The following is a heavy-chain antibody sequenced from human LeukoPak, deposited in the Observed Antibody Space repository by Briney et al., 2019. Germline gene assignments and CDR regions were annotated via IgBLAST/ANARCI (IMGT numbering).Heavy chain of an antibody. V-gene: IGHV1-8*01. CDR2: MSPNSGNT. J-gene: IGHJ4*02. CDR3: ARGSDYVWGSYRYYFTT. CDR1: GYTFTSYD. D-gene: IGHD3-16*02. Sequence: GASVKVSCKASGYTFTSYDINWVRQATGQGLEWMGWMSPNSGNTGYAQKFQGRVTMTRNTAISTAYMELSRLRSDDTAVYYCARGSDYVWGSYRYYFTTGAREPWSPSPQ.